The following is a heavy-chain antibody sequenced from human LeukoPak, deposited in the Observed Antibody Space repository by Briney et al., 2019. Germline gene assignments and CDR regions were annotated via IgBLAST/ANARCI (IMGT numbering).Heavy chain of an antibody. Sequence: VDSVKVSCKASGYTFTSYGISWVRQAPGQGLEWMGWISGFSGNTNYVQKFQGRVTMATDTSTSTVYMELRSLRSDDPAVYYCARDIATVVHQEWGQGTLVTVSS. CDR1: GYTFTSYG. J-gene: IGHJ4*02. CDR3: ARDIATVVHQE. D-gene: IGHD2-2*01. V-gene: IGHV1-18*01. CDR2: ISGFSGNT.